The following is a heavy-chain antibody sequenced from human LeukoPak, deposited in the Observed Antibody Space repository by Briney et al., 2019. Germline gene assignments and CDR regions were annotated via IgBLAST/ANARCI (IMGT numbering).Heavy chain of an antibody. Sequence: GSLRLSCAASGFTFSSYGIHWVRQAPGKGLEWVAVISYDGNNKYYADSVKGRFTISRDNSKNTLYLQMNSLRAEDTAVYYRAKGSTSAWNNWFDPWGQGTLVTVSS. V-gene: IGHV3-30*18. J-gene: IGHJ5*02. CDR3: AKGSTSAWNNWFDP. D-gene: IGHD1-26*01. CDR1: GFTFSSYG. CDR2: ISYDGNNK.